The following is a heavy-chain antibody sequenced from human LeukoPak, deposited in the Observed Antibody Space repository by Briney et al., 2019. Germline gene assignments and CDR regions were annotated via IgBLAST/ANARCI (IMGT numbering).Heavy chain of an antibody. V-gene: IGHV1-2*02. CDR1: GYTFTGYY. CDR3: ARVGGPGYSSGWYGY. Sequence: VASVKVSCKASGYTFTGYYLHWVRQAPGQGLEWMGWINPNSGGTNYAQKFQGRVTMTRDTSISTAYMEESRLRSDDTAVYYCARVGGPGYSSGWYGYWGQGTLVTVSS. J-gene: IGHJ4*02. D-gene: IGHD6-19*01. CDR2: INPNSGGT.